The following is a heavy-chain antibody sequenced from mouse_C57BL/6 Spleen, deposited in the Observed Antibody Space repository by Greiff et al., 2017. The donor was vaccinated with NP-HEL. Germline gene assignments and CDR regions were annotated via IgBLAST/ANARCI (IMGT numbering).Heavy chain of an antibody. V-gene: IGHV1-52*01. CDR1: GYTFTSYW. Sequence: QVQLQQPGAELVRPGSSVKLSCKASGYTFTSYWMHWVKQRPIQGLEWIGNIDPSDSETHYNQKFKDKATLTVDKSSSTAYMQLSSLTSEDSAVYYCASRGPLLRYDSYAMDYWGQGTSVTVSS. CDR3: ASRGPLLRYDSYAMDY. CDR2: IDPSDSET. J-gene: IGHJ4*01. D-gene: IGHD1-1*01.